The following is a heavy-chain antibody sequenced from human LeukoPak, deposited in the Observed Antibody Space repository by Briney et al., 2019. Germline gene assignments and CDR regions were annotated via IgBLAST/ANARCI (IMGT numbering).Heavy chain of an antibody. D-gene: IGHD6-6*01. CDR3: ARMKGIAARPFDY. CDR2: INHSGST. V-gene: IGHV4-34*01. Sequence: PSETLSLTCAVYGGSFSGYYWSWIRQPPGKGLEWIGEINHSGSTNYNPSLKSRVTISVDTSKNQFSLKLSSVTAADTAVYYCARMKGIAARPFDYWGQGTLVTVSS. J-gene: IGHJ4*02. CDR1: GGSFSGYY.